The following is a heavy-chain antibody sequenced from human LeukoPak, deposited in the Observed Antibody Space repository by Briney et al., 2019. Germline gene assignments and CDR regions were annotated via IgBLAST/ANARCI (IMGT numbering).Heavy chain of an antibody. CDR1: GYTFTSYD. Sequence: ASVKVSCKASGYTFTSYDINWVRQANGQELEWMGWMNPNSGNTGYAQKFQGRVTMTRNTSISTAYMELTSLRSEDTAVYYCARVPTPSLNWFDPWGQGTLVTVSS. CDR2: MNPNSGNT. J-gene: IGHJ5*02. V-gene: IGHV1-8*01. CDR3: ARVPTPSLNWFDP.